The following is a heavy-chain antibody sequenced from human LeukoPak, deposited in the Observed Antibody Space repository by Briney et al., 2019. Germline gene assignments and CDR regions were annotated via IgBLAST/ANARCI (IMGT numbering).Heavy chain of an antibody. Sequence: GGSLRLSCAASGFMFSSNWMSWVRLAPGKGLEWVANIKEDGTETYYVDSVKGRFTISRDNARNSLYLQMNSLRVEDTAVYYCAKEGRSLQTYWGQGTLVTVSS. D-gene: IGHD5-24*01. CDR3: AKEGRSLQTY. V-gene: IGHV3-7*03. J-gene: IGHJ4*02. CDR2: IKEDGTET. CDR1: GFMFSSNW.